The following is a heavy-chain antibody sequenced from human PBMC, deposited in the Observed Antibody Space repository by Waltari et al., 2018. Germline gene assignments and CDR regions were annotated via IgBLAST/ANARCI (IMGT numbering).Heavy chain of an antibody. D-gene: IGHD2-2*01. Sequence: QVQLVQSGAEVKKPGSSVKVSCKASGGTFSSYAISWVRQAPGQGLEWMGGIIHIFGTANYAQKVQGRVTIAADESTSTAYMELSSLGSEDTAVYYCARNGGYCSSASCWDFDYWGQGTLVTVSS. CDR2: IIHIFGTA. CDR1: GGTFSSYA. CDR3: ARNGGYCSSASCWDFDY. J-gene: IGHJ4*02. V-gene: IGHV1-69*01.